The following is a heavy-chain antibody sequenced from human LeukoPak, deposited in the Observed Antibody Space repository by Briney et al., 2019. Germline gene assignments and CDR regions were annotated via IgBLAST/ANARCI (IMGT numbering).Heavy chain of an antibody. CDR2: ISGSGGST. J-gene: IGHJ4*02. CDR1: GFTFSSYA. Sequence: GGSLRLSCAASGFTFSSYAMSWVRQAPGKGLEWVTAISGSGGSTYYADSVKGRFTISRDNSKNTLFLQMNSLRAEDTAVYYCAKDPPRYEYSYGYSWGQGTLVTVSS. V-gene: IGHV3-23*01. CDR3: AKDPPRYEYSYGYS. D-gene: IGHD5-18*01.